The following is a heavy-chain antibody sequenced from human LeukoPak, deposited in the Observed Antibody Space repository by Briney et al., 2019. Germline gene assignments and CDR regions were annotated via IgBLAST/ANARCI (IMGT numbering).Heavy chain of an antibody. CDR2: IYYSGST. CDR3: ARRLRTFDY. J-gene: IGHJ4*02. D-gene: IGHD4-17*01. CDR1: GGSISSSSYY. Sequence: DPSETLSLTCTVSGGSISSSSYYWGWLRQPPGKGLEWIGSIYYSGSTYYNPSLKSRVTISVDTSKNQFSLKLSSVTAADTAVYYCARRLRTFDYWGQGTLVTVSS. V-gene: IGHV4-39*01.